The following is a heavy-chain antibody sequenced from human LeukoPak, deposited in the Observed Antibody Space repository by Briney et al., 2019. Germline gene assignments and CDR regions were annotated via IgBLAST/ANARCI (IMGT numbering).Heavy chain of an antibody. D-gene: IGHD2-15*01. CDR2: IKQDGSEK. CDR3: AQHLGYCSSGTCYFTY. V-gene: IGHV3-7*03. Sequence: GRSLRLSCAASGFTFSTHWMTWVRQAPGKGLEWAANIKQDGSEKYYLDSVKGRFTISRDNAKNSLFLQMNSLRAEDTAVYHCAQHLGYCSSGTCYFTYWGQGTLVTVSS. J-gene: IGHJ4*02. CDR1: GFTFSTHW.